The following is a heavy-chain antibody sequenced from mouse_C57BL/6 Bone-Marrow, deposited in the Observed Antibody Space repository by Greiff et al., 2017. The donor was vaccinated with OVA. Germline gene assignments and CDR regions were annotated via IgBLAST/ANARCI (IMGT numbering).Heavy chain of an antibody. CDR2: INPNNGGT. CDR1: GYTFTDYN. D-gene: IGHD1-1*01. J-gene: IGHJ1*03. V-gene: IGHV1-18*01. CDR3: ARPYYYGSSYDWYFDV. Sequence: EVKLQQSGPELVKPGASVKIPCKASGYTFTDYNMDWVKQSHGKSLEWIGDINPNNGGTIYNQKFKGKATLTVDKSSSTAYMELRSLTSEDTAVYYCARPYYYGSSYDWYFDVWGTGTTVTVSS.